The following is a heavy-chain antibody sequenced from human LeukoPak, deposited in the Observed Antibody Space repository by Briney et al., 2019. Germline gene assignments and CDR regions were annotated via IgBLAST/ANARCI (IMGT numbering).Heavy chain of an antibody. CDR2: IIPIFGTA. CDR3: ARVNYYDSSGYYYGFDY. Sequence: ASVKVSCKASGGTFSSYAISWVRQAPGQGLEWMGGIIPIFGTANYAQKCQGRVTITADESTSTAYMELSSLRSEDTAVYYCARVNYYDSSGYYYGFDYWGQGTLVTVSS. CDR1: GGTFSSYA. J-gene: IGHJ4*02. V-gene: IGHV1-69*13. D-gene: IGHD3-22*01.